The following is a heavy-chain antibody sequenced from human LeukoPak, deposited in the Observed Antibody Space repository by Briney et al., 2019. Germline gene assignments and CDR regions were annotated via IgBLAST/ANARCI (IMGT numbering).Heavy chain of an antibody. J-gene: IGHJ4*02. V-gene: IGHV3-66*01. D-gene: IGHD6-13*01. CDR2: IYSGGST. CDR3: AKGPWSLSWNYVGY. CDR1: GFTVSSNY. Sequence: GGSLRLSCAASGFTVSSNYMSWVRQAPGKGLEWVSVIYSGGSTYYADSVKGRFTISRDNSKNTLYLQMNSLRAEDTAVYYCAKGPWSLSWNYVGYWGQGTLVTVSS.